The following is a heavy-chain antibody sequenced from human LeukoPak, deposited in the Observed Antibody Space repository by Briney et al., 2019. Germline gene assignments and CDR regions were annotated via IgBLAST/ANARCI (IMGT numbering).Heavy chain of an antibody. D-gene: IGHD1-20*01. CDR1: GFTFSSSA. V-gene: IGHV3-53*01. CDR3: ARGKPVTGTPDYYSYGMDV. J-gene: IGHJ6*02. Sequence: PGGSLRLSCAASGFTFSSSAMSWVRQAPGKGLEWVSLMYSFGNTYYADSVKGRFTISRDNSKNTLYLQMNSLRAEDTALYYCARGKPVTGTPDYYSYGMDVWGQGTMVTVSS. CDR2: MYSFGNT.